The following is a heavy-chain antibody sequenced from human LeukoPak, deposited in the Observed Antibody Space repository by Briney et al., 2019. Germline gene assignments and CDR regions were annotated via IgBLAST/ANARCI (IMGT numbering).Heavy chain of an antibody. Sequence: SETLSLTCTVSGGSISNYWSWIRQPPGKGLEWIGYIYYSGSTYYNPSLKSRVTISVDTSKNQFSLKLSSVTAADTAVYYCAREWVTGTLDYWGQGTLVTVSS. CDR2: IYYSGST. D-gene: IGHD1-1*01. CDR3: AREWVTGTLDY. CDR1: GGSISNY. J-gene: IGHJ4*02. V-gene: IGHV4-59*12.